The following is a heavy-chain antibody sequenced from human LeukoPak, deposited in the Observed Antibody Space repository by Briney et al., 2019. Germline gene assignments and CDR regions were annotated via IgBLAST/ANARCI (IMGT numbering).Heavy chain of an antibody. CDR3: ASKQWVYYYMDV. D-gene: IGHD1-26*01. J-gene: IGHJ6*03. Sequence: PSETLSLTCTVSVGSISSSNYYWGWVRQPPGRGLEWIGSISYSGSTYYNPSLKSRVTIFVDTSKNQFSPKLSSVPAADTAVYYCASKQWVYYYMDVWGKGTTVTVSS. CDR1: VGSISSSNYY. CDR2: ISYSGST. V-gene: IGHV4-39*01.